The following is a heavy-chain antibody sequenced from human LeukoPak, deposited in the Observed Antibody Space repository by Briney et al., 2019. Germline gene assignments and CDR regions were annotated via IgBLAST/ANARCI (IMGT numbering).Heavy chain of an antibody. CDR1: GFTFSSYA. V-gene: IGHV3-23*01. D-gene: IGHD3-16*01. CDR3: AKDPPLVSWLFDY. CDR2: ITNSGGTT. Sequence: GGSLRLSCAASGFTFSSYAMSWVRQAPGKGREWGSVITNSGGTTYYADSVKGRSTISRDNSKNTLYLQMNSLRAEDTAVYYCAKDPPLVSWLFDYWGQGTLVTVSS. J-gene: IGHJ4*02.